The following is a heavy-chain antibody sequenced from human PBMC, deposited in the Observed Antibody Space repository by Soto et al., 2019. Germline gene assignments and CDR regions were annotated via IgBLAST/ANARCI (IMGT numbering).Heavy chain of an antibody. J-gene: IGHJ4*02. CDR3: ARVGSTRAAAGLHFDY. Sequence: SETLSLTCTVSGGSISSGGYYWSWIRQHPRKGLKWIGYIYYSGSTYYNPSLKSRVTISVDTSKNQFSLKLSSVTAADTAVYYCARVGSTRAAAGLHFDYWGQGTLVTVSS. CDR1: GGSISSGGYY. V-gene: IGHV4-31*03. CDR2: IYYSGST. D-gene: IGHD6-13*01.